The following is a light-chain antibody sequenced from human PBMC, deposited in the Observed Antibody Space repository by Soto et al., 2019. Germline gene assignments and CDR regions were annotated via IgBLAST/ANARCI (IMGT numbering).Light chain of an antibody. CDR1: QSVTTY. CDR2: DAS. V-gene: IGKV3-11*01. Sequence: EIVLTQSPDTLSLSPGERATLSCRASQSVTTYLAWYQQKPGQAPRLLIYDASKRATGVPARFSGSGSGTDFTLTISILESEDFAVYYCQQRSKWPRLFGGGTKVEIK. J-gene: IGKJ4*01. CDR3: QQRSKWPRL.